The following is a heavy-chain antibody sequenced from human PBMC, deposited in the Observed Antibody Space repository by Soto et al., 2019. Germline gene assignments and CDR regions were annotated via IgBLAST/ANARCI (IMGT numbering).Heavy chain of an antibody. D-gene: IGHD1-26*01. CDR2: ISWNSGTI. V-gene: IGHV3-9*01. CDR1: GFTFDDYA. Sequence: GGSLRLSCAASGFTFDDYAMNWVRQAPGKGLEWVSGISWNSGTIAYADSVKGRFIISRDNAKNSLYLQMNSLRAEDTAFYYCVKDTSASSSYFDYWGQGALVTVSS. CDR3: VKDTSASSSYFDY. J-gene: IGHJ4*02.